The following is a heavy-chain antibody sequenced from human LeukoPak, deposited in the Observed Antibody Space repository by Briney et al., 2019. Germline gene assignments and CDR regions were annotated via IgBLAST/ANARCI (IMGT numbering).Heavy chain of an antibody. D-gene: IGHD3-22*01. J-gene: IGHJ3*01. CDR3: ARPNITSYYDSRGYDAFDV. V-gene: IGHV5-51*01. CDR2: IYPDDSDT. Sequence: PGESLKIPCKGSGYKFNAYWIAWVRQMPGKGLEWMGIIYPDDSDTRYSPSFQGQVNISADKSVSIAYLQWSSLKASDTAMYYCARPNITSYYDSRGYDAFDVWGQGTMVIVPS. CDR1: GYKFNAYW.